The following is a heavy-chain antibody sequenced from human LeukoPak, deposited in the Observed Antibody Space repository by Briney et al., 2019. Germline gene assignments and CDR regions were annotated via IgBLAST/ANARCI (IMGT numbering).Heavy chain of an antibody. Sequence: HPGRSLRLSCAASGFTFSSYAMHWVRQAPGKGLEYVSAISSNGGSTYYANSVKGRFTISRDNSKNTLYLQMGSLRAEDMAVYYCARAQGTSGKLLQNDAFDIWGQGTMVTVSS. V-gene: IGHV3-64*01. J-gene: IGHJ3*02. CDR3: ARAQGTSGKLLQNDAFDI. CDR2: ISSNGGST. D-gene: IGHD2-15*01. CDR1: GFTFSSYA.